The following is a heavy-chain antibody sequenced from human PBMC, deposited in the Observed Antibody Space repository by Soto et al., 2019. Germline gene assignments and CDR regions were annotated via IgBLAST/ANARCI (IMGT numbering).Heavy chain of an antibody. CDR1: GFTFSSYS. CDR2: ISSSSTI. Sequence: EVQLVESAGGLVQPGGSLRLSCAASGFTFSSYSMNWVRQAPGKGLEWVSYISSSSTIYYADSVKGRFTISRDNAKNSLYLQMNSLRDEDTAVYYCARDGGSLGYWGQGTLVTVSS. CDR3: ARDGGSLGY. D-gene: IGHD1-26*01. J-gene: IGHJ4*02. V-gene: IGHV3-48*02.